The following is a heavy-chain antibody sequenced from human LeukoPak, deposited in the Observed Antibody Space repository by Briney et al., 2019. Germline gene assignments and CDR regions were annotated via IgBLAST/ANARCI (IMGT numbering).Heavy chain of an antibody. Sequence: PSGTLSLTCAVSGGSVSSSNWWSWVRQPPGKGLEWIGEIYHSGSTNYNPSLKSRVTISVDKSKNQFSLKLSSVTAADTAVYYCARDIPPYSAIGGPHAFDIWGQGTMVTVSS. V-gene: IGHV4-4*02. CDR1: GGSVSSSNW. CDR2: IYHSGST. J-gene: IGHJ3*02. CDR3: ARDIPPYSAIGGPHAFDI. D-gene: IGHD2-15*01.